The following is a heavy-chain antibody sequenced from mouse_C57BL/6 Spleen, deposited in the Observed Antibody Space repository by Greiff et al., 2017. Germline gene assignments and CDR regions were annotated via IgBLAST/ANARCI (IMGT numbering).Heavy chain of an antibody. CDR2: ISSGSSTI. J-gene: IGHJ4*01. Sequence: EVKLVESGGGLVKPGGSLKLSCAASGFTFSDYGMHWVRQAPEKGLEWVAYISSGSSTIYYADTVKGRFTISRDNAKNTLFLQMTSLRSEDTAMYYCARPPYYDYDEGYAMDYWGQGTSVTVSS. CDR3: ARPPYYDYDEGYAMDY. D-gene: IGHD2-4*01. CDR1: GFTFSDYG. V-gene: IGHV5-17*01.